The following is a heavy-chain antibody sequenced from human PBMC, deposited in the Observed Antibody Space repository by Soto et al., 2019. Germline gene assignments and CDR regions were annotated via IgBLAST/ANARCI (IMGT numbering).Heavy chain of an antibody. D-gene: IGHD3-10*01. CDR2: IHYSGNT. CDR3: ARVWGYYFDY. Sequence: LSLTCTVSGGSISSSSYHWGWIRQPPGKGLEWIGSIHYSGNTYYNPSLKSRVSMSVDTSKNQFSLNLSSVTAADTAVYYCARVWGYYFDYWGQGTLVTVSS. CDR1: GGSISSSSYH. V-gene: IGHV4-39*07. J-gene: IGHJ4*02.